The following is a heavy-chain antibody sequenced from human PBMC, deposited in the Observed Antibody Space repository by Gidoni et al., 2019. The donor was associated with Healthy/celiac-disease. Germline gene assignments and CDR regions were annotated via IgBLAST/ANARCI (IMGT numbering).Heavy chain of an antibody. J-gene: IGHJ4*02. CDR2: ISGSGGST. D-gene: IGHD1-26*01. V-gene: IGHV3-23*01. CDR1: GVTFSSYA. CDR3: AKEQWELLLLDY. Sequence: EVQLLESGGGLVQHGGSLRVSCADCGVTFSSYAMSWVRQAPGKGLEWVSAISGSGGSTYYADSVKGRFTISRDNSKNTLYLQMNSLRAEDTAVYYCAKEQWELLLLDYWGQGTLVTVSS.